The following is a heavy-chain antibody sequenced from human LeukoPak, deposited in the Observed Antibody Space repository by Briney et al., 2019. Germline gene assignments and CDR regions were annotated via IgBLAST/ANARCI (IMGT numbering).Heavy chain of an antibody. CDR1: GYTFTGYY. J-gene: IGHJ5*02. CDR3: ARDSEVATISSTWFDP. D-gene: IGHD5-24*01. CDR2: INPNSGGT. V-gene: IGHV1-2*04. Sequence: ASVKVSCKASGYTFTGYYMHWVRQAPGQGLGWMGWINPNSGGTNYAQKFQGWVTMTRDTSTSTAYMELSRLRSDDTAVYYCARDSEVATISSTWFDPWGQGTLVTVSS.